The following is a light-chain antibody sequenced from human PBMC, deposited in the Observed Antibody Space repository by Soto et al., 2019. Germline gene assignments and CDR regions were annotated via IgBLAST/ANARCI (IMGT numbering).Light chain of an antibody. J-gene: IGKJ3*01. CDR1: QGISNY. Sequence: DIQMTQSPSSLSASVGDRVTITCRTTQGISNYLAWYQQKPGKVPKLLIYAASTLQSGVPSRFSGSGSGTDFTLTISSLQPEDVATYYCQRYISAPFTFGPGTNVDIK. CDR2: AAS. V-gene: IGKV1-27*01. CDR3: QRYISAPFT.